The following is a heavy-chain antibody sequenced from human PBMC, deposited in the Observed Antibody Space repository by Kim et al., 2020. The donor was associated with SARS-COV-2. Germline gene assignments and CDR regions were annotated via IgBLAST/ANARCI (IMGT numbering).Heavy chain of an antibody. V-gene: IGHV4-31*03. D-gene: IGHD3-10*01. CDR2: IYYSGST. CDR1: GGSISSGGYY. Sequence: SETLSLTCTVSGGSISSGGYYWSWIRQHQGKGLEWIGDIYYSGSTYYNPSLKSRVTISVDTSKNQFSLKLSSVTAADTAVYYCAREYGSGSYESGYFDYWGQGTLVTVSS. CDR3: AREYGSGSYESGYFDY. J-gene: IGHJ4*02.